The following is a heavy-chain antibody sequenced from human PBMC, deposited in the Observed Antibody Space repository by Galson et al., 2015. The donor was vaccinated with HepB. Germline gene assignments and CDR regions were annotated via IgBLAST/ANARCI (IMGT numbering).Heavy chain of an antibody. V-gene: IGHV4-34*01. D-gene: IGHD3-22*01. CDR2: INQSGST. Sequence: TLSLTCAVSGGSFSGYFWSWIRQPPGKGLEWIGEINQSGSTNYNPSLKSRVTISVHTSKSQFSLKLISVIAADTALYYCASASDSSGYYHDWGQGTLVTVSS. CDR1: GGSFSGYF. CDR3: ASASDSSGYYHD. J-gene: IGHJ4*02.